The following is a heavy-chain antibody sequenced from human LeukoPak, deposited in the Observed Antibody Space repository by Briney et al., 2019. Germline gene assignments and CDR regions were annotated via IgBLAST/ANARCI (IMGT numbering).Heavy chain of an antibody. CDR1: GFTFSSYA. Sequence: GRSLRLSCAASGFTFSSYAMHWVRQAPGKGLEWVAVISYDGGNKYYADSVKGRFTISRDNSKNTLYLQMNSLRAEDTAVYYCARMVDTAMAGPHYYYYGMDVWGQGTTVTVSS. CDR3: ARMVDTAMAGPHYYYYGMDV. D-gene: IGHD5-18*01. CDR2: ISYDGGNK. J-gene: IGHJ6*02. V-gene: IGHV3-30-3*01.